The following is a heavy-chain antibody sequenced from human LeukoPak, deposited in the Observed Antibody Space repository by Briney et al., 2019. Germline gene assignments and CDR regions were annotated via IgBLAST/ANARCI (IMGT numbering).Heavy chain of an antibody. V-gene: IGHV3-33*01. J-gene: IGHJ4*02. Sequence: PGGSLRLSCAASGFTFSSYGMHWVRQAPGKGLEWVAVIWYDGSNKYYADSVKGRFTISRDNSKNTLYLQMNSLRAEDTAVYYCARDIAPSGSWYGGDYWGQGTLVTVSS. CDR3: ARDIAPSGSWYGGDY. CDR2: IWYDGSNK. D-gene: IGHD6-13*01. CDR1: GFTFSSYG.